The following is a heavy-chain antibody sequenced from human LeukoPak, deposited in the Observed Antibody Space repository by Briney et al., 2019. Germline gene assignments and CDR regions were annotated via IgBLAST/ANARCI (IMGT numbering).Heavy chain of an antibody. J-gene: IGHJ4*02. CDR2: IKSKTDGGTT. V-gene: IGHV3-15*01. D-gene: IGHD6-13*01. CDR1: GFTFSNAW. CDR3: TTDILAGVIEAADPFDY. Sequence: PGGSLRLSCAASGFTFSNAWISWVRQAPGKGLEWVGRIKSKTDGGTTDYAAPVKGRFTISRDDSKNTLYLRMNSLKTEDTAVYYCTTDILAGVIEAADPFDYWGQGTLVTVSS.